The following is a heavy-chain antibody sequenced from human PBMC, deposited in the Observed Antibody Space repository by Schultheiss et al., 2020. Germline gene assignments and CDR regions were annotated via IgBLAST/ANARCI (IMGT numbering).Heavy chain of an antibody. V-gene: IGHV4-31*11. Sequence: SETLSLTCAVSGGSISSGGYYWSWNRQHPGKGLDWIGYIYYSGYTNYNPSLKSRVTISVDTSKNQFSLKLSSVTAAGTAVYYCASSLVVTERGFDYWGEGTL. CDR1: GGSISSGGYY. J-gene: IGHJ4*02. CDR2: IYYSGYT. CDR3: ASSLVVTERGFDY. D-gene: IGHD2-21*02.